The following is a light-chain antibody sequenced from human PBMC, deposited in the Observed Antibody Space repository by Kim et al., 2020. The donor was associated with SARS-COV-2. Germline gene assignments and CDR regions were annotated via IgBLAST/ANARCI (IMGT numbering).Light chain of an antibody. V-gene: IGKV1-9*01. Sequence: IQLTQSPSSLSASVGDRVTITCRASQGISSYLDWYQQKPGKAPKLLIYAASTLQSGVPSRFSGSGSGTDFTLTISSLQPEDFATYYCEQLNSYPWTFGQGTKVDIK. CDR2: AAS. J-gene: IGKJ1*01. CDR1: QGISSY. CDR3: EQLNSYPWT.